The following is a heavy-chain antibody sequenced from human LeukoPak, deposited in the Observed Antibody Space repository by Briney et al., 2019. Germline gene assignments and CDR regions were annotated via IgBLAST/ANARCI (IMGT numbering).Heavy chain of an antibody. V-gene: IGHV5-51*01. D-gene: IGHD6-13*01. CDR3: ARRGDRSSWYLMFDY. Sequence: GGSLKISCKGSGYSFTSYWNGWVRQLPGKGLEWMGIIYPGDSDTRYSPSFQGQVTISADKSISTAYLQWSSLKASDTAMYYCARRGDRSSWYLMFDYWGQGTLVTVSS. CDR1: GYSFTSYW. CDR2: IYPGDSDT. J-gene: IGHJ4*02.